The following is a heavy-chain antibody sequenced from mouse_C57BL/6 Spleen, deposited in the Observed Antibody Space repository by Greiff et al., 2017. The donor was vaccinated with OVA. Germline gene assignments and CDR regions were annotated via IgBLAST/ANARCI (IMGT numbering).Heavy chain of an antibody. CDR3: AREDGITTVVATDWYFDV. CDR1: GFTFSDYY. V-gene: IGHV5-16*01. J-gene: IGHJ1*03. Sequence: EVMLVESEGGLVQPGSSMKLSCTASGFTFSDYYMAWVRQVPEKGLEWVANINYDGSSTYYLDSLKSRFIISRDNAKNILYLQMSSLKSEDTATYYCAREDGITTVVATDWYFDVWGTGTTVTVSS. D-gene: IGHD1-1*01. CDR2: INYDGSST.